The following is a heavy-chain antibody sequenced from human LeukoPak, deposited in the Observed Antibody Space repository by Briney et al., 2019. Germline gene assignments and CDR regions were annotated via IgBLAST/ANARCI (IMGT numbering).Heavy chain of an antibody. J-gene: IGHJ4*02. V-gene: IGHV3-23*01. CDR3: ANLYCSGGSCYFYN. CDR2: ISGSGGST. D-gene: IGHD2-15*01. CDR1: GFTVSSNY. Sequence: TGGSLRLSCAASGFTVSSNYMSWVRQAPGKGLEWVSAISGSGGSTYYADSVKGRFTISRDNSKNTLYLQMNSLRAEDTAVYYCANLYCSGGSCYFYNWGQGTLVTVSS.